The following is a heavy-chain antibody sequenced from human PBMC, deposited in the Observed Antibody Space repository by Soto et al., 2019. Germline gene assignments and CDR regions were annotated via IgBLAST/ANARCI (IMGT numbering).Heavy chain of an antibody. D-gene: IGHD3-16*02. V-gene: IGHV3-7*01. CDR1: GFTFSSYW. Sequence: GGSLRLSCAAFGFTFSSYWMSWVRQAPGKGLEWVANIKQDGSEKYYVDSVKGRFTISRDNAKNSLYLQMNSLRAEDTAVYYCAREPTYDYVWGSYRQPVFDYWGQGTLVTVSS. CDR3: AREPTYDYVWGSYRQPVFDY. J-gene: IGHJ4*02. CDR2: IKQDGSEK.